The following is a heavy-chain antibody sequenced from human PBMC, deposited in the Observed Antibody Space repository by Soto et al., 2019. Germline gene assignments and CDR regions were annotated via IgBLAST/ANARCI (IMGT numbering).Heavy chain of an antibody. D-gene: IGHD3-22*01. V-gene: IGHV4-30-4*08. CDR1: GGSISSGGYY. CDR2: IYYSGST. CDR3: ARDGDSSGYIRGHAFDI. J-gene: IGHJ3*02. Sequence: PSETLSLTCTVSGGSISSGGYYWSWIRQHPGKGLEWIGYIYYSGSTYYNPSLKSRVTISVDTSKNQFSLKLSSVTAADTAVYYCARDGDSSGYIRGHAFDIWGQGTMVTVSS.